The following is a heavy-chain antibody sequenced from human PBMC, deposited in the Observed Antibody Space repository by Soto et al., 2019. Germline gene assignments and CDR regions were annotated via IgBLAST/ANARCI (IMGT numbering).Heavy chain of an antibody. Sequence: ASVKVSCKASGYTFTSFYMHWVRQAPGQGLEWMGIINPSSGGTSYAQKFQGRVTMTSDTSTTTVYMELSSLRSEDTAVYYCARDSTLAYWGQGTPVTVSS. V-gene: IGHV1-46*01. CDR3: ARDSTLAY. J-gene: IGHJ4*02. CDR2: INPSSGGT. CDR1: GYTFTSFY.